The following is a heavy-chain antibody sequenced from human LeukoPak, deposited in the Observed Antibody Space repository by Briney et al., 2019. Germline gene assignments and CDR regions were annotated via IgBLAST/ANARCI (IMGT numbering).Heavy chain of an antibody. Sequence: GGSLRLSCAASGFTFSNYWMIWVRQAPGKGLEWVANIKRDGSEKSFVDSAKGRFTISRDNAKNSLYLQMNSLRVEDTAVYYCARLRQLLGYSYYYYMDVWGKGTTVTVSS. D-gene: IGHD6-13*01. CDR3: ARLRQLLGYSYYYYMDV. V-gene: IGHV3-7*01. J-gene: IGHJ6*03. CDR2: IKRDGSEK. CDR1: GFTFSNYW.